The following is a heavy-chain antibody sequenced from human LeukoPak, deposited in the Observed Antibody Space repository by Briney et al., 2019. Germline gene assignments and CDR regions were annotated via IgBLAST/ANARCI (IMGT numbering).Heavy chain of an antibody. CDR2: ISGSGGST. Sequence: QAGGSLRLSCAASGFTFSSYAMSWVRQAPGKGLEWVSAISGSGGSTYYADSVKGRFTISRDNSKNTLYLQMNSLRAEDTAVYYCARDFNRYCSSTSCYSNLYYYYYYGMDVWGQGTTVTVSS. J-gene: IGHJ6*02. V-gene: IGHV3-23*01. CDR3: ARDFNRYCSSTSCYSNLYYYYYYGMDV. CDR1: GFTFSSYA. D-gene: IGHD2-2*01.